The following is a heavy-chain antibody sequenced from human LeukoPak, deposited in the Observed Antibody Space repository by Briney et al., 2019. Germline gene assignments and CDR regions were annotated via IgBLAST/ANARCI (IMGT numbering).Heavy chain of an antibody. CDR3: ARPAKGAYYYYYMDV. V-gene: IGHV1-18*01. CDR1: DYTLLTYG. J-gene: IGHJ6*03. Sequence: GPSVKVSCKASDYTLLTYGITWVRQAPGQGLEWMGWISTYNGNTHYAQKLQGRVTMTTDTSTRTAYMELRSLTSNDTGIYYCARPAKGAYYYYYMDVWGRGTTVTVSS. D-gene: IGHD2-2*01. CDR2: ISTYNGNT.